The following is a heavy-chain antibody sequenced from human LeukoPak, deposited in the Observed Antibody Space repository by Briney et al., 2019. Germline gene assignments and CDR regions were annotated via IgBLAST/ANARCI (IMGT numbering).Heavy chain of an antibody. J-gene: IGHJ4*02. CDR1: GFSLTSSGVG. Sequence: SGPTLVKPTQTLTLTCTFSGFSLTSSGVGVGWIRQPPGKALEWLALIYWNDDKRYTPSLQSRLTITKGTSKNQVVLTMTNVDPGDTATYYCAHRPPGSSGHFFDYWGQGILVTVSS. CDR3: AHRPPGSSGHFFDY. V-gene: IGHV2-5*01. CDR2: IYWNDDK. D-gene: IGHD6-6*01.